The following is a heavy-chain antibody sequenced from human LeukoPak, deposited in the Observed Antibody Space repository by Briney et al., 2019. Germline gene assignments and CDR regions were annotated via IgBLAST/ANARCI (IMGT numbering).Heavy chain of an antibody. D-gene: IGHD3-9*01. J-gene: IGHJ4*02. V-gene: IGHV3-23*01. CDR3: AKWGDYDVLTGYYVSDY. CDR1: GFTFSNYA. CDR2: ITGGGSGI. Sequence: YPGGSPRLSCAASGFTFSNYAMSWVRQAPGKWLEWVSAITGGGSGIYYADSMKSRFTISRDNSKNTLYLQINGLRAEDTAVYYCAKWGDYDVLTGYYVSDYWGQGTLVTVSS.